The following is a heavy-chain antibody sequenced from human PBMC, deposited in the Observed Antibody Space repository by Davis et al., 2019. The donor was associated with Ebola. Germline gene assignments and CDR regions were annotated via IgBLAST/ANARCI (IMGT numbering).Heavy chain of an antibody. D-gene: IGHD3-10*01. CDR3: AKDPTTELVWFMFDP. J-gene: IGHJ5*02. V-gene: IGHV3-23*01. CDR2: ISGSGGST. Sequence: GESLKISCAASGFTFSSYAMSWVRQAPGKGLEWVSAISGSGGSTYYADSVKGRFTISRDNSKNMLYLQMNSLRAEDTAVYYCAKDPTTELVWFMFDPWGQGTLVTVSS. CDR1: GFTFSSYA.